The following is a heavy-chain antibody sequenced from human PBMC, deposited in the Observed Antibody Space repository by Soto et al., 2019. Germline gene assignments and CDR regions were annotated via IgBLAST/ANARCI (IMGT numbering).Heavy chain of an antibody. J-gene: IGHJ5*02. V-gene: IGHV3-48*02. Sequence: EVQLVESGGGLVQPGGSLRLSCAASGFTFSSYSMNWVRQAPGKGLEWVSYISSSSSTIYYADSVKGRFTISRDNAKTSLYLQMNSLTDEHTAVSYCATAGHGAGTWFAPWGQGTLVTVSS. CDR1: GFTFSSYS. CDR2: ISSSSSTI. CDR3: ATAGHGAGTWFAP. D-gene: IGHD4-17*01.